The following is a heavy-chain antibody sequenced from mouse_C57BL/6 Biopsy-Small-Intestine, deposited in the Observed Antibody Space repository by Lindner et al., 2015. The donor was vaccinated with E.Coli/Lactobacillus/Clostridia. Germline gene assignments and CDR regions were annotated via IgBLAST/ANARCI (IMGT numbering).Heavy chain of an antibody. CDR1: GFSINSDCY. V-gene: IGHV3-3*01. CDR2: TFYSGIT. CDR3: ARDYYYGSYWYFDV. D-gene: IGHD1-1*01. J-gene: IGHJ1*03. Sequence: EVQLQESGPSLVRPSQTLSLTCTVTGFSINSDCYWIWIRQFPGNKLEYIGYTFYSGITYYSPSLESRTYITRDTSKNQFSLKLSSVTTEDTATYYCARDYYYGSYWYFDVWGTGTTVTVSS.